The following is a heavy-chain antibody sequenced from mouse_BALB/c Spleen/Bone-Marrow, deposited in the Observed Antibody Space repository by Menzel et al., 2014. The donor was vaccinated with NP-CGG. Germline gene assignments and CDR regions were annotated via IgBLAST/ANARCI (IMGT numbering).Heavy chain of an antibody. V-gene: IGHV5-6*01. J-gene: IGHJ4*01. CDR1: GFTFSSYG. CDR2: ISSGASYT. CDR3: ARHRADYYAMDY. D-gene: IGHD3-3*01. Sequence: ESGGDLVKPGGSLKLSCAASGFTFSSYGMSWVRQTPDKRLEWVATISSGASYTYYPDSVKGRFTISRDNAKNTLYLLMSSLKSEDTAMYYCARHRADYYAMDYWGQGTSVTVSS.